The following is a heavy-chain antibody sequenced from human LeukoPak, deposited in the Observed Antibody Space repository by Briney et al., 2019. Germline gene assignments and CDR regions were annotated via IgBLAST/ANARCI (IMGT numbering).Heavy chain of an antibody. J-gene: IGHJ5*02. V-gene: IGHV6-1*01. CDR3: AREGTPKKYQLLTTNWFDP. CDR1: GDSVSSNSAA. Sequence: SQTLSLTCAISGDSVSSNSAAWNWIRQSPSRGLEWLGRTYYRSKWYNDYAVSVKSRITINPDTSKNQFSLQLNSVTPEDTAVYYCAREGTPKKYQLLTTNWFDPWGQGTLVTVSS. D-gene: IGHD2-2*01. CDR2: TYYRSKWYN.